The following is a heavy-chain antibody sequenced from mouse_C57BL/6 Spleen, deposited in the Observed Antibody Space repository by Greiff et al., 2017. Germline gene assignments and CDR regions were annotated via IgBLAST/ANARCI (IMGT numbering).Heavy chain of an antibody. V-gene: IGHV1-55*01. D-gene: IGHD1-1*02. Sequence: QVQLQQPGAELVKPGASVKMSCKASGYTFTSYWITWVKQRPGQGLEWIGDIYPGSGSTNYNEKFKSKATLTVDTSSSTAYMQLSSLTSEDSAVYYCARQGGNYYGGYYFDYWGQGTTLTVSS. CDR2: IYPGSGST. CDR1: GYTFTSYW. CDR3: ARQGGNYYGGYYFDY. J-gene: IGHJ2*01.